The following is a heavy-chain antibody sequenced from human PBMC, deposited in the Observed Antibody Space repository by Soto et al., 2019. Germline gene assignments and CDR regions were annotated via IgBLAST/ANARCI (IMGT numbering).Heavy chain of an antibody. CDR3: ARVKRSTSRLDP. Sequence: QVQLQESGPGLVKPSETLSLTCSVSGDSVSSGAYYWSWIRQPPGKGREWIGYVYYSGSTSYNPSLETGVTISVDTSKNQFSLKLTSVTPADTAIYYCARVKRSTSRLDPWGQGTLVTVSS. CDR1: GDSVSSGAYY. D-gene: IGHD1-26*01. J-gene: IGHJ5*02. V-gene: IGHV4-61*08. CDR2: VYYSGST.